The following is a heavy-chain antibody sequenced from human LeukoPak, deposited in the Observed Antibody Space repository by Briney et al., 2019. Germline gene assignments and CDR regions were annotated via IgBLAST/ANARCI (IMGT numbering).Heavy chain of an antibody. CDR2: ISYDGSNK. J-gene: IGHJ5*02. Sequence: GSLRLSCAASGFTFSSYAMHWVRQAPGKGLEWVAVISYDGSNKYYADSVKGRFTISRDNSKNTLYLQMNSLRVEDTAVYYCAREGGDIVVVVAATNSWFDPWGQGTLVTVSS. CDR3: AREGGDIVVVVAATNSWFDP. V-gene: IGHV3-30-3*01. CDR1: GFTFSSYA. D-gene: IGHD2-15*01.